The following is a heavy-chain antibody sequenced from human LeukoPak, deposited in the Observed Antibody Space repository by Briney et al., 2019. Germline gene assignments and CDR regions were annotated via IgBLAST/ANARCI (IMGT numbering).Heavy chain of an antibody. J-gene: IGHJ6*03. V-gene: IGHV1-46*01. CDR3: ARMGSSSSSQMDV. Sequence: ASVKVSCKASGYTFTSYHMHWVRQAPGQGLEWMGIINPSGGSTSYAQNFQGRVTLTRDTSTGAVYMELSSLGSEDTAVYYCARMGSSSSSQMDVWGKGTTVTVSS. D-gene: IGHD6-6*01. CDR2: INPSGGST. CDR1: GYTFTSYH.